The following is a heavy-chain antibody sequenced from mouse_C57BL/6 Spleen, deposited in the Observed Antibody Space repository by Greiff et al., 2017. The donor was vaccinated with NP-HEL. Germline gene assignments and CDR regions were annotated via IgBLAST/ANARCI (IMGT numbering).Heavy chain of an antibody. CDR1: GFTFSSYA. J-gene: IGHJ1*03. CDR2: ISSGGDYI. V-gene: IGHV5-9-1*02. Sequence: EVMLVESGEGLVKPGGSLKLSCAASGFTFSSYAMSWVRQTPEKRLEWVAYISSGGDYIYYADTVKGRFTISRDNARNTLYLQMSSLKSEDTAMYYCTRVYYSNMYFDVWGTGTTVTVSS. D-gene: IGHD2-5*01. CDR3: TRVYYSNMYFDV.